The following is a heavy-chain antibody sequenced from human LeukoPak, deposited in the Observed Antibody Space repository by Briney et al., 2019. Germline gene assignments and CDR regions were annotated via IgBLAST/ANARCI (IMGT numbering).Heavy chain of an antibody. CDR1: GFTFSSYW. V-gene: IGHV3-7*01. J-gene: IGHJ4*02. D-gene: IGHD3-22*01. CDR2: IKQDGSEK. CDR3: ARTLYYYDSSGYGGIGY. Sequence: QPGGSLRLSCAASGFTFSSYWMSWVRQAPGKGLEWVANIKQDGSEKYYVDSVKGRFTISRDNAKNSLYLQMNSLRAEDTAVYYCARTLYYYDSSGYGGIGYWGQGALVTVCS.